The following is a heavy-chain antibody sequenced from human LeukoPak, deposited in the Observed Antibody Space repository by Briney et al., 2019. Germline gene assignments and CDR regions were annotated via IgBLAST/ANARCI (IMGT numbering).Heavy chain of an antibody. CDR3: AREGGAAAGKDY. V-gene: IGHV3-21*01. D-gene: IGHD6-13*01. CDR2: ISSSSRYI. CDR1: GFAFSSYS. Sequence: RTGGSLRLSCAASGFAFSSYSMNWVRQAPGKGLEWVSCISSSSRYIYYADSVKGRFTISRDNAKNSLYLQMNSLRAEDTAVYYCAREGGAAAGKDYWGQGTLVTVSS. J-gene: IGHJ4*02.